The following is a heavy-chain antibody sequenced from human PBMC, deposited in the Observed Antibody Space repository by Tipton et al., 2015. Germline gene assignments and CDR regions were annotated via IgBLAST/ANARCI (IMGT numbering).Heavy chain of an antibody. CDR2: ISASGGST. CDR1: GFTFSNYA. CDR3: AKHLYSFYYDRRGYPDAFDI. Sequence: SLRLSCAASGFTFSNYAMSWVRQAPGKGLEWVSTISASGGSTYYAVSVKGRFTISRDNSKNTLYLQMNSLRAEDTAIYYCAKHLYSFYYDRRGYPDAFDIWGQGTMVTVSS. V-gene: IGHV3-23*01. D-gene: IGHD3-22*01. J-gene: IGHJ3*02.